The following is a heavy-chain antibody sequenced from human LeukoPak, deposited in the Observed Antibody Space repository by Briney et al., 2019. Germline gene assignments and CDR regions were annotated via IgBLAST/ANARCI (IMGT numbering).Heavy chain of an antibody. J-gene: IGHJ3*02. V-gene: IGHV1-18*01. Sequence: ASVKVSCKASGYTFTSYGISWVRQAPGQGLEWMGWISAYNGNTNYAQKLQGRVTMTTDTSTSTAYMELSSLRSEDTAVYYCARVWFGSDAFDIWGQGTMVTVSS. CDR1: GYTFTSYG. D-gene: IGHD3-10*01. CDR3: ARVWFGSDAFDI. CDR2: ISAYNGNT.